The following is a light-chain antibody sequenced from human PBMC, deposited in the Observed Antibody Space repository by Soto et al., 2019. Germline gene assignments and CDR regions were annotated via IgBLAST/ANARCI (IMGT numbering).Light chain of an antibody. V-gene: IGKV3-15*01. CDR1: QSVSFH. CDR3: QQYKNWPPLT. J-gene: IGKJ4*01. Sequence: EIVMTQSPATLSVSPGETATLSCRASQSVSFHLAWYQQKPGQGPRLLIYGAFTRATGIPARFSGSGSGTDFTLTISSPQSEDFALYSCQQYKNWPPLTFGGGTKVEIK. CDR2: GAF.